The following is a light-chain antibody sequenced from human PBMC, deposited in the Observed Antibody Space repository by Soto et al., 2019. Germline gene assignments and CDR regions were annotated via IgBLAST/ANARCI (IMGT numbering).Light chain of an antibody. J-gene: IGKJ1*01. CDR2: DAS. CDR1: QSVSNY. CDR3: QQYGSSLRT. V-gene: IGKV3-20*01. Sequence: EIVLTQSPATLSLSPGERAALSCRASQSVSNYFAWYQQKPGQAPRLLIYDASKRAAGIPDRFSGSGSGTDFTLTISRLEPEDVAVYYCQQYGSSLRTFGQGTKVDNK.